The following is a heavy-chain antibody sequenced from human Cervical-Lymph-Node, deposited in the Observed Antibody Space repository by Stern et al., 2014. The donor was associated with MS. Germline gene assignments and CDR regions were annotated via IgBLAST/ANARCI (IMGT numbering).Heavy chain of an antibody. CDR3: ARQTTAWASDV. Sequence: VQLVESGAELIRPGESLKISCKGSGFKFSIYWIAWVRQMPGKGLEWMGIIYPGDSETRYSPSFQGQLTMSAAKSPSTAYLQWSSLNASDAAMYFCARQTTAWASDVWGQGTLVTVSS. CDR1: GFKFSIYW. D-gene: IGHD1-14*01. V-gene: IGHV5-51*01. CDR2: IYPGDSET. J-gene: IGHJ4*02.